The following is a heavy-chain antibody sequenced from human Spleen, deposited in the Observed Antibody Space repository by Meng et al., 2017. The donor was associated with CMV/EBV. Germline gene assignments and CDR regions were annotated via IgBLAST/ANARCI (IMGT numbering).Heavy chain of an antibody. CDR1: GFTFSAYT. V-gene: IGHV3-30*02. CDR3: AKARNYDYYGMDV. J-gene: IGHJ6*02. CDR2: IRYDGSNK. Sequence: GESLKISCAPSGFTFSAYTMHWVRQAPGKGLEWVAFIRYDGSNKYYADSVKGRFTISRDNSKNTLYLQMNSLRAEDTAVYYCAKARNYDYYGMDVWGQGTTVTVSS.